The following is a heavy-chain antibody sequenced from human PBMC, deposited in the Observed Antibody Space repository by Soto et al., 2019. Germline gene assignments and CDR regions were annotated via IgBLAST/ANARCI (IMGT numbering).Heavy chain of an antibody. CDR2: IYYSGST. CDR1: GGSISSSGYY. V-gene: IGHV4-39*01. Sequence: SETLSLTCTVSGGSISSSGYYWGWIRQPPGKGLEWIGTIYYSGSTYYNPSLKSRVTISVDTSKNQFSLKLSSVTAADTAVYSCGRQFSAYGVYARYFDFLGQGTLLTVSS. CDR3: GRQFSAYGVYARYFDF. J-gene: IGHJ4*02. D-gene: IGHD4-17*01.